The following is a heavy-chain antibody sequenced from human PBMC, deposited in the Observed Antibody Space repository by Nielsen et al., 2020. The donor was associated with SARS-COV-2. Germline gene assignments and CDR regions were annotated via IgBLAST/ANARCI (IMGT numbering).Heavy chain of an antibody. CDR2: IYYTGST. J-gene: IGHJ4*02. CDR3: VRDSRYYNNIGLDY. D-gene: IGHD3-22*01. Sequence: WIRQSPGKGLEYIGYIYYTGSTYYNPSLRSRVTISLDTPKNQFSLRLSSVTAADTAVYYCVRDSRYYNNIGLDYWGQGTLVTVSS. V-gene: IGHV4-28*03.